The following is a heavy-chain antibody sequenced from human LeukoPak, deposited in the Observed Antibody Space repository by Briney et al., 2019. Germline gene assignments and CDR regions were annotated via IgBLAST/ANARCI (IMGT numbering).Heavy chain of an antibody. D-gene: IGHD4-17*01. Sequence: SETLSLTCTVSGGSISTYYWSWIRQPPGKGLEWIGYIYYSGSTSYNPSLKSRVTISVDTSKNQFSLKLSSVTAADTAVYYCARISTYGDYASWYYGMGVWGQGTTVTVSS. J-gene: IGHJ6*02. V-gene: IGHV4-59*08. CDR2: IYYSGST. CDR1: GGSISTYY. CDR3: ARISTYGDYASWYYGMGV.